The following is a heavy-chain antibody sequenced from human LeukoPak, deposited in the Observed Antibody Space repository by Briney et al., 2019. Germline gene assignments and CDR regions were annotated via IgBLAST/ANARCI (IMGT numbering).Heavy chain of an antibody. Sequence: PGGSLRLSCAASGFTFSSSAMSWARQAPGKGLEWVSTISGSGGTTYYPDSVKGRFTISRDNSNNTLYLQMNSLDADDTALYYCAKGFGDTTFGVVTAYDYWGQGILVTVSS. V-gene: IGHV3-23*01. CDR1: GFTFSSSA. CDR2: ISGSGGTT. J-gene: IGHJ4*02. D-gene: IGHD3-3*01. CDR3: AKGFGDTTFGVVTAYDY.